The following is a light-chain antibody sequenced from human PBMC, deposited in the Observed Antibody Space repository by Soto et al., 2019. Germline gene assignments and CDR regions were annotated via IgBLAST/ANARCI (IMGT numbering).Light chain of an antibody. Sequence: QSALTQPASVSGSPGQSITISCIGTSSDVGSYNLVSWYQQHPGKAPKVLIYEVSERPSGVSNRFSGSKSGNTASLTISGLQAEDDAEYYCCSYAGSRTHVLFGGGTKLTGL. CDR1: SSDVGSYNL. CDR2: EVS. CDR3: CSYAGSRTHVL. V-gene: IGLV2-23*02. J-gene: IGLJ2*01.